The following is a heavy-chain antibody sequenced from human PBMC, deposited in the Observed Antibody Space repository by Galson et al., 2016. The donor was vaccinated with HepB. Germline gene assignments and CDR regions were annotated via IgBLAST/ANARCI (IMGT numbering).Heavy chain of an antibody. CDR1: GFTFSRYW. J-gene: IGHJ4*02. Sequence: SLRLSCAASGFTFSRYWMHWARQAPGEGLEWVARISHDAIHTSYADSLKGRFTISRDNSKNTLSLQMNSLRVDDTAVYYCAVGGHVDYCGQGTLVTVSS. CDR2: ISHDAIHT. D-gene: IGHD1-26*01. V-gene: IGHV3-30-3*01. CDR3: AVGGHVDY.